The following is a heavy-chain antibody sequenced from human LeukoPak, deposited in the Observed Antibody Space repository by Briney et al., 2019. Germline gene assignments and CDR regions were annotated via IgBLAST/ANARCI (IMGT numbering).Heavy chain of an antibody. V-gene: IGHV4-39*07. Sequence: SETLSLTCTVSGGSISSYYWGWIRQPPGKGLEWIGSIYYSGSTYYNPSLKSRVTISVDTSKNQFSLKLSSVTAADTAVYYCARDQKHILTGYYVRGDWGQGTLVTVSS. D-gene: IGHD3-9*01. CDR2: IYYSGST. CDR1: GGSISSYY. J-gene: IGHJ4*02. CDR3: ARDQKHILTGYYVRGD.